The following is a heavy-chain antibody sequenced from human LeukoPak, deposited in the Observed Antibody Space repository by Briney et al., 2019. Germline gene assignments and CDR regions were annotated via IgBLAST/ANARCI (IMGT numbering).Heavy chain of an antibody. J-gene: IGHJ4*02. V-gene: IGHV3-21*01. Sequence: GGSLRLSCAASGSTFSSYSMNWIRQAPGKGLEWVSSISSSSSYIYYADSVKGRFTISRDNAKNSLYLQMNSLRAEDTAVYYCARVHLGKHSSGWYWEYFDYWGQGTLVTVSS. CDR3: ARVHLGKHSSGWYWEYFDY. D-gene: IGHD6-19*01. CDR2: ISSSSSYI. CDR1: GSTFSSYS.